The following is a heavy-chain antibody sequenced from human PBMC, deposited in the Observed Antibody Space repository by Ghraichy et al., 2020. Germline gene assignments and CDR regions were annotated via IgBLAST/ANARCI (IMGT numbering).Heavy chain of an antibody. CDR2: IIPILGIA. CDR3: ARDGVVGATLMGY. Sequence: SVKVSCKAAGGTFSSYAISWVLQAPGQGLEWMGRIIPILGIANYAQKFQGRVTITADKSTSTAYMELSSLRSEDTAVYYCARDGVVGATLMGYWGQGTLVTVSS. CDR1: GGTFSSYA. D-gene: IGHD1-26*01. V-gene: IGHV1-69*04. J-gene: IGHJ4*02.